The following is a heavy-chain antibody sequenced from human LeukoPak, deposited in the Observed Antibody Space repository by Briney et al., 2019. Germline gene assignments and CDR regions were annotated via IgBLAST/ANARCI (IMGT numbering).Heavy chain of an antibody. CDR3: ARARSPNIAVAGACFDY. D-gene: IGHD6-19*01. CDR1: GGFISSYY. CDR2: IYTSGST. V-gene: IGHV4-4*07. J-gene: IGHJ4*02. Sequence: SETLSLTCTVSGGFISSYYWSWIRQPAGKGLEWIGRIYTSGSTNYNPSLKSRVTMSVDMSKNQFSLKLNSVTAADTAVYYCARARSPNIAVAGACFDYWGQGTLVTVSS.